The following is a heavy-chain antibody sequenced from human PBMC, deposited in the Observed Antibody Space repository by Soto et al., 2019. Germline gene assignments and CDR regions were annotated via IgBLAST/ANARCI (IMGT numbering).Heavy chain of an antibody. J-gene: IGHJ1*01. V-gene: IGHV1-46*03. CDR2: INPSGGST. CDR1: GYTFTTYY. D-gene: IGHD3-9*01. CDR3: ASSFEWFVPQGYFQH. Sequence: QVQLVQSGAEVKKPGASVKVSCKASGYTFTTYYMHWVRQAPGQGLEWMGIINPSGGSTSYAQKFQGRVTMTRHTSTSTVYMALSSLRSEDTAVYYCASSFEWFVPQGYFQHWGQGTLVTVSS.